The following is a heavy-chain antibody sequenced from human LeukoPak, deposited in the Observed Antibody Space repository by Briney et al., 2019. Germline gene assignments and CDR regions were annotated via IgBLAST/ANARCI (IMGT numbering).Heavy chain of an antibody. CDR1: GFTFSDHY. CDR3: ATLGYHLDS. V-gene: IGHV3-11*04. J-gene: IGHJ4*02. CDR2: ISGSGGTI. D-gene: IGHD3-22*01. Sequence: PGGSLRLSCAASGFTFSDHYMSWIRQIPGKGLEWVSYISGSGGTISYADSVKGRFTISRDNAKNSLYLQMNSLRAEDTALYYCATLGYHLDSWGQGTLVTVSS.